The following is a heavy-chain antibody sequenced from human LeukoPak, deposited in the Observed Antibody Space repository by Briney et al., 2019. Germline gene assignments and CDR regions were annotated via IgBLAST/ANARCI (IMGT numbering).Heavy chain of an antibody. Sequence: SETLSLTCTVYGGSFSGYYWSWIRQPPGKGLEWIGEINHSGSTNYNPSLKSRATISVDTSKNQFSLKLSSVTAADTAVYYWGRGYPPGVAARPGFGYWGQGTLVTVSS. CDR2: INHSGST. J-gene: IGHJ4*02. CDR3: GRGYPPGVAARPGFGY. CDR1: GGSFSGYY. D-gene: IGHD6-6*01. V-gene: IGHV4-34*01.